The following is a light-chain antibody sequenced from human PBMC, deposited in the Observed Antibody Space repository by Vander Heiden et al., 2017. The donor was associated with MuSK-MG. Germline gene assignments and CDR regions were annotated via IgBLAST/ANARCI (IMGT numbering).Light chain of an antibody. V-gene: IGLV1-44*01. CDR3: GTWSDTLRGPL. CDR2: SND. J-gene: IGLJ3*02. Sequence: QSVVTQPPSAPGTPGQTVTISSSGAIPDVDTQPVTWYQQVPGEAPRLLVFSNDQRPSGVPGRFSGSYSGTSASLTIRGLESEDEAIYYCGTWSDTLRGPLFGGGTQLTVL. CDR1: IPDVDTQP.